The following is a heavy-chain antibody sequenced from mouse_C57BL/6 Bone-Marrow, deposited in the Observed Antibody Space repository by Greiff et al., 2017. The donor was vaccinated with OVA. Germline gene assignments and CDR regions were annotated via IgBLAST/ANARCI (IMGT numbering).Heavy chain of an antibody. J-gene: IGHJ2*01. CDR2: IHPNSGST. V-gene: IGHV1-64*01. D-gene: IGHD3-3*01. CDR3: ARSAAGGTCFVY. Sequence: VQLQQPGAELVKPGASVKLSCKASGYTFTSYWMHWVKQRPGQGLEWIGMIHPNSGSTNYNEKFKSKATLTVDKSSSTAYMKLSSLTSEDSAVYYCARSAAGGTCFVYWGQGTTLTVAS. CDR1: GYTFTSYW.